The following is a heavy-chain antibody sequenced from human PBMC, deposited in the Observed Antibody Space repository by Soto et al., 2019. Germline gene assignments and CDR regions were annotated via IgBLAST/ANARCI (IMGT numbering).Heavy chain of an antibody. CDR3: ARELAAAGRDWFDP. CDR2: INPNSGGT. Sequence: QVQLVQSGAEVKKPGASVKVSCKASGYTFTGYYMHWVRQAPGQGLEWMGWINPNSGGTNYAQKFQGWVNMTRDTSISTAYMELSRLRSDDTAVYYCARELAAAGRDWFDPWGQGTLVTVSS. D-gene: IGHD6-13*01. J-gene: IGHJ5*02. V-gene: IGHV1-2*04. CDR1: GYTFTGYY.